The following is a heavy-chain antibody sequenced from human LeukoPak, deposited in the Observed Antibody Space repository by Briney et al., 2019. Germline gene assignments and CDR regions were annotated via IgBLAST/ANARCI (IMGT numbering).Heavy chain of an antibody. V-gene: IGHV3-48*03. CDR3: AKERQGGNSYGDEAFYFDY. Sequence: GGSLRLSCAASGFTFSGYEMNWVRQAPGKGLEWVSYISSSGSTIYYADSVKGRFTISRDNSKNTLYLQMHSLRAEDTAIYYCAKERQGGNSYGDEAFYFDYWGQGTLVTVSS. D-gene: IGHD4-23*01. J-gene: IGHJ4*02. CDR2: ISSSGSTI. CDR1: GFTFSGYE.